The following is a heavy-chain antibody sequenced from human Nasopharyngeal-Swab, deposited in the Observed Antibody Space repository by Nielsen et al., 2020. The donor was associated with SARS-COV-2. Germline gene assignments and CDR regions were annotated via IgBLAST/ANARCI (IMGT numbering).Heavy chain of an antibody. CDR1: GDSISSYY. CDR2: IHYSGTT. Sequence: SETLSLTCTVSGDSISSYYRSWMRQSPGRRLGWIGHIHYSGTTNYNPSLQSRVTISIDSSKDQFSLQLSSVTAADTAVYYCARTAGRRYGMDVWGQGTTVTVSS. CDR3: ARTAGRRYGMDV. V-gene: IGHV4-59*01. D-gene: IGHD6-13*01. J-gene: IGHJ6*02.